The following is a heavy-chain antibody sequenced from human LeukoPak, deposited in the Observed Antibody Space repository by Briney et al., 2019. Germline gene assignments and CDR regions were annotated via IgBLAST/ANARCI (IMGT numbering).Heavy chain of an antibody. Sequence: AGGSLRLSCAASGFTFSSYSMNWVRQAPGKGLEWVSSISSSSSYIYYADSVKGRFTISRDNAKNSLYLQMNSLRAEDTAVYYCAKFMGDSSGYYSSREYDYWGQGTLVTVSS. D-gene: IGHD3-22*01. CDR2: ISSSSSYI. J-gene: IGHJ4*02. CDR1: GFTFSSYS. V-gene: IGHV3-21*04. CDR3: AKFMGDSSGYYSSREYDY.